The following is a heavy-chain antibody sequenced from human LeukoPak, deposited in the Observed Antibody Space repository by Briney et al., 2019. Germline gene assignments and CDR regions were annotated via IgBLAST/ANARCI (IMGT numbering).Heavy chain of an antibody. D-gene: IGHD6-19*01. Sequence: ASVKVSCKASGYTFTSYYMHWVRQAPGQGLEWMGIINPSGGSTSYAQKFQGRVTMTRDTSTSTVYMELSRLRSDDTAVYYCARRAVAGYYFDYWGQGTLVTVSS. CDR1: GYTFTSYY. J-gene: IGHJ4*02. V-gene: IGHV1-46*01. CDR3: ARRAVAGYYFDY. CDR2: INPSGGST.